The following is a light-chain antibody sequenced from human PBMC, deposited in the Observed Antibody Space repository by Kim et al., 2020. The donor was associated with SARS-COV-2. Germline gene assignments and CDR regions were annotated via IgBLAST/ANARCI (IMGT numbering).Light chain of an antibody. J-gene: IGLJ2*01. V-gene: IGLV3-9*01. CDR1: DIGRKA. CDR3: QVWDINAVI. Sequence: SYELTQPLSVSVALGQTARITCGGNDIGRKAVHWYQQRTGQAPLLVIYRDSSRASGIPARFSGSNSGNTATLTIDSAQVADDADYYCQVWDINAVIFGGG. CDR2: RDS.